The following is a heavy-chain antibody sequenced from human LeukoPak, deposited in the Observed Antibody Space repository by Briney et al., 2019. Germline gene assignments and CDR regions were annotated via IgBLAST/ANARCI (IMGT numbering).Heavy chain of an antibody. D-gene: IGHD1-26*01. J-gene: IGHJ4*02. CDR2: IYYSGST. CDR3: ATQHSGSYYQSDY. V-gene: IGHV4-39*01. CDR1: GGSISSSSYY. Sequence: KPSETPSPTCTVSGGSISSSSYYWGWIRQPPGKGLEWVGSIYYSGSTYYNPSLKSRVTISVDTSKNQFSLKLSSVTAADTAVYYCATQHSGSYYQSDYWGQGTLVTVSS.